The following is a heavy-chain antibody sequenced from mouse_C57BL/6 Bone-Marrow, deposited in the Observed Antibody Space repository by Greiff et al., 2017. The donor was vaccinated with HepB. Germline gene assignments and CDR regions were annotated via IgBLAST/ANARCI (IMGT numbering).Heavy chain of an antibody. V-gene: IGHV5-4*01. CDR1: GFTFSSYA. CDR3: ARIYYERSYAMDY. Sequence: EVQLVESGGGLVKPGGSLKLSCAASGFTFSSYAMSWVRQTPEKRLEWVATISDGGSYTYYPDNVKGRFTISRDNAKNNLYLQMSHLKSEDTAMYYWARIYYERSYAMDYWGQGTSVTVSS. D-gene: IGHD1-1*01. CDR2: ISDGGSYT. J-gene: IGHJ4*01.